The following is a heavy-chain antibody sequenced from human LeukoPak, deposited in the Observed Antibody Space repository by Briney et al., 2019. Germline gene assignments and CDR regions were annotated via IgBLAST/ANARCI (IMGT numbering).Heavy chain of an antibody. CDR1: GGSISSGGYY. D-gene: IGHD3-22*01. CDR3: ARNGYYSIDY. Sequence: LETLSLTCTVSGGSISSGGYYWSWIRQHPGKGLEWIGEIFHSGDATYNPSLKSRVSISVDTSKTQFSLRLNSVTAADTAVYYCARNGYYSIDYWGQGTLVTVSS. CDR2: IFHSGDA. V-gene: IGHV4-61*08. J-gene: IGHJ4*02.